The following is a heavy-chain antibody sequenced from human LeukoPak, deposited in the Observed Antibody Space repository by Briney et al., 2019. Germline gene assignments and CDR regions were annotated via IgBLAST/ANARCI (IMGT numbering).Heavy chain of an antibody. CDR3: ARGRGDGYNWNY. Sequence: PSETLSLTCAVYGGSFSGYYWSWIRQPPGKGLEWIGEINHSGSTNYSPSLKSRVTISVDTSKNQFSLKLSSVTAADTAVYYCARGRGDGYNWNYWGQGTLVTVSS. D-gene: IGHD5-24*01. CDR1: GGSFSGYY. J-gene: IGHJ4*02. V-gene: IGHV4-34*01. CDR2: INHSGST.